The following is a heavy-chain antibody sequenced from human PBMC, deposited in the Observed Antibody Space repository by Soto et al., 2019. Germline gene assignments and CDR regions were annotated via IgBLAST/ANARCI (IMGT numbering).Heavy chain of an antibody. CDR1: GGSFSGYY. D-gene: IGHD3-10*01. V-gene: IGHV4-34*01. Sequence: SETLSLTCAVYGGSFSGYYWSWIRQPPGKGLEWIREINHSGSTNYNPSLKSRVTISVDTSKNQFSLKLSSVTAADTAVYYCARVLKTYYYGSGSYYMGGYYYYGMDVWGQGTTVTVSS. CDR3: ARVLKTYYYGSGSYYMGGYYYYGMDV. CDR2: INHSGST. J-gene: IGHJ6*02.